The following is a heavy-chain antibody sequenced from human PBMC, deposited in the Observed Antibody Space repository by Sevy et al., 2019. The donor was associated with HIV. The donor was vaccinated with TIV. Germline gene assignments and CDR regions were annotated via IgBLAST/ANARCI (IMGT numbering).Heavy chain of an antibody. J-gene: IGHJ4*02. CDR3: ARVPSRIAARPKDYFDY. CDR1: GYTFTSYG. Sequence: ASVKVSCKASGYTFTSYGISWVRQAPGQGLEWMGWISAYNGNTNYAQKLQGRVTMTTDTSTSTAYMELRSLRSDDTAVYYCARVPSRIAARPKDYFDYWGQGTLATVSS. D-gene: IGHD6-6*01. V-gene: IGHV1-18*01. CDR2: ISAYNGNT.